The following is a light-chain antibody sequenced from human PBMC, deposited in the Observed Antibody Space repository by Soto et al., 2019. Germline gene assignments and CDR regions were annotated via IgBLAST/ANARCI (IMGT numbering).Light chain of an antibody. Sequence: EIVLTQSPGTLSLSPGERATLSCRASQSGSSSYLACYQQNPGQAPRLLIYGASSRATGNPDRFSGSGSGTDFTLTISRLEPEDFAVYYCQQYGSSPLYTFDQGTKLEIK. CDR3: QQYGSSPLYT. J-gene: IGKJ2*01. CDR2: GAS. V-gene: IGKV3-20*01. CDR1: QSGSSSY.